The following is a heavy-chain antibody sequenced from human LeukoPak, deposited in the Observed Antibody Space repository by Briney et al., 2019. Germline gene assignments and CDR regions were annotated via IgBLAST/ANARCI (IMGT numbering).Heavy chain of an antibody. CDR3: ARRSWGVYYFDY. Sequence: SETLSLTCTVSGGSISSNYWSWSRQPPGRGLEWIGYIYSSGSTNYNPSLKSRVTISVDTSKSQFSLKLSSVTAADTAVYYCARRSWGVYYFDYWGQGTLVTVSS. CDR1: GGSISSNY. D-gene: IGHD3-10*01. J-gene: IGHJ4*02. V-gene: IGHV4-4*09. CDR2: IYSSGST.